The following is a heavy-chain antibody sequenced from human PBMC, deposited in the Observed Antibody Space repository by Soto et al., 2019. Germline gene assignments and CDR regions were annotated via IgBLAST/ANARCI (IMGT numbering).Heavy chain of an antibody. V-gene: IGHV1-69*02. Sequence: QVQLVQSGAEVKKPGSSVKVSCESSGGTFSNDIITWVRQAPGQGLEWMGRIVLLLNMANYAQKFQGRVTITADKXPXTXXMELNSLTSEDTAAYYCVKNSPIGSTFSGYDGIDYWGQGTLVTVSS. D-gene: IGHD5-12*01. CDR2: IVLLLNMA. J-gene: IGHJ4*02. CDR1: GGTFSNDI. CDR3: VKNSPIGSTFSGYDGIDY.